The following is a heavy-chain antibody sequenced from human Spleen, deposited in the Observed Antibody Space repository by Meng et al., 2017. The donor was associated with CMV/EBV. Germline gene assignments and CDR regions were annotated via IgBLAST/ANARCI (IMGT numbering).Heavy chain of an antibody. CDR2: IYSDGSRT. J-gene: IGHJ4*02. Sequence: AASGFTFSSYWMHWVRQAPGKGLVWVSGIYSDGSRTNHADSVKGRFTISRDNTKNTPYLQMNSLRAEDTAVYYCARENYYDASGFDYWGQGTLVTVSS. CDR1: GFTFSSYW. CDR3: ARENYYDASGFDY. V-gene: IGHV3-74*01. D-gene: IGHD3-22*01.